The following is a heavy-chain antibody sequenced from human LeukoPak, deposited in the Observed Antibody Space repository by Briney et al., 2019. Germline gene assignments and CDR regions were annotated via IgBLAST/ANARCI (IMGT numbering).Heavy chain of an antibody. CDR3: VRGLTIVGATQLNY. V-gene: IGHV4-34*01. CDR2: INHSGST. D-gene: IGHD1-26*01. J-gene: IGHJ4*02. Sequence: SETLSLTCAVYGGSFSGYYWSWIRQPPGKGLEWIGEINHSGSTNYNPSLKSRVTISVDTSKNQFSLKLSSVTAADTAVYYCVRGLTIVGATQLNYWGQGTLVTVSS. CDR1: GGSFSGYY.